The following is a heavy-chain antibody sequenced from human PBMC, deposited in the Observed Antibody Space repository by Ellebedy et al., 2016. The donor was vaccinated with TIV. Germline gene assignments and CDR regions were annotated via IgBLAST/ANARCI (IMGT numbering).Heavy chain of an antibody. CDR2: IATTGDT. CDR1: GFTFSNYD. Sequence: GESLKISCAASGFTFSNYDMHWVRQGSGKRLEWVSGIATTGDTSYAGSLKGRFTISRENAKNSLYLQMSSLSVGDTAVYYCARDFRNWYFDLWGRGILVTVSS. CDR3: ARDFRNWYFDL. J-gene: IGHJ2*01. V-gene: IGHV3-13*01.